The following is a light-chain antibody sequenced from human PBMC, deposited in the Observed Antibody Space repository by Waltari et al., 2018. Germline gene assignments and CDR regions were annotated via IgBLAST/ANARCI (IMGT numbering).Light chain of an antibody. V-gene: IGLV1-51*01. CDR3: ATWDSSLSAVV. CDR2: DNN. Sequence: QSVLTQPPSMSAAPGQKVTISCSGSSFNIGNNYVSWYQQFPETAPKLLIYDNNNRPSGIPDRFSGSKSGTSATLGITGLQTGDEADYYCATWDSSLSAVVFGGGTKLTVL. J-gene: IGLJ2*01. CDR1: SFNIGNNY.